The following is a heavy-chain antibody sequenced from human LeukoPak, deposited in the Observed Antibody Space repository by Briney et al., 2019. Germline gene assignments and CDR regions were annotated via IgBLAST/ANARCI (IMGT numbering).Heavy chain of an antibody. CDR2: IRSKANSYAT. CDR3: TRTGLYYDILTGYYEDDAFDI. Sequence: PGGSLRLSCAASGFTFSGSAMHWVRQASGKGLEWVGRIRSKANSYATAYAASVKGRFTISRDDSKNTAYLQMNSLKTEDTAVYYCTRTGLYYDILTGYYEDDAFDIWGQGTMVTVSS. V-gene: IGHV3-73*01. J-gene: IGHJ3*02. CDR1: GFTFSGSA. D-gene: IGHD3-9*01.